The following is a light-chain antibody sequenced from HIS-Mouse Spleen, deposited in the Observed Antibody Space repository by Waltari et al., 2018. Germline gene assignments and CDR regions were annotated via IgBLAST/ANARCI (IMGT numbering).Light chain of an antibody. CDR1: SSDGGGYNH. Sequence: QSALTQPASVSGSPGQSITISCTGTSSDGGGYNHVPWYQQPPGKAPKLMIYEVSNRPSGVSNRFSGSKSGNTASLTISGLQAEDEADYYCSSYTSSSTFFGTGTKVTVL. V-gene: IGLV2-14*01. CDR2: EVS. J-gene: IGLJ1*01. CDR3: SSYTSSSTF.